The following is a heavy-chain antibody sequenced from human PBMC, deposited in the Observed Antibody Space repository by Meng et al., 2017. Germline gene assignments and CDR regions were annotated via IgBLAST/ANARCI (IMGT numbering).Heavy chain of an antibody. D-gene: IGHD3-22*01. J-gene: IGHJ5*02. CDR1: GYIFASYG. V-gene: IGHV1-18*01. CDR3: AREERGSGDS. CDR2: INSYSGDT. Sequence: QVLLVQSGAEVKKPGASVKVSCKASGYIFASYGIHWVRQAPGQGLEWIGWINSYSGDTNYTQTLQGRVTLTKEPSTSTAYMELRSLRSDDTAVYYCAREERGSGDSWGQGTLVTVSS.